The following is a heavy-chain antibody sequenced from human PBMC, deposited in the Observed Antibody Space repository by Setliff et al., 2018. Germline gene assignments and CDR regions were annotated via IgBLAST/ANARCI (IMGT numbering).Heavy chain of an antibody. CDR1: GGSISRGSYD. J-gene: IGHJ4*02. CDR2: TYTSGST. D-gene: IGHD5-18*01. Sequence: SETLSLTCTVSGGSISRGSYDWSWIRQPAGKGLEWIGRTYTSGSTNYNPSLKSRVTISVDTSKNQFSLKLSSVTAADTAVYYCARGGYSYGLGGFPLDYWGQGTLVTVSS. CDR3: ARGGYSYGLGGFPLDY. V-gene: IGHV4-61*02.